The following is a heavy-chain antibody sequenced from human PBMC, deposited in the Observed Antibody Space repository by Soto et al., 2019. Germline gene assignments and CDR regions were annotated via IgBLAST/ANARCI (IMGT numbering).Heavy chain of an antibody. J-gene: IGHJ6*02. CDR3: ANSGWDYYYYGMDV. V-gene: IGHV3-21*01. CDR1: GFTFSSYS. CDR2: ISSSSSYI. Sequence: GGSLRLSCAASGFTFSSYSMNWVRQAPGKGLEWVSSISSSSSYIYYADSVKGRFTISRDNAKNSLYLQMNSLRAEDTAVYYCANSGWDYYYYGMDVWGQGXTVTVSS. D-gene: IGHD6-19*01.